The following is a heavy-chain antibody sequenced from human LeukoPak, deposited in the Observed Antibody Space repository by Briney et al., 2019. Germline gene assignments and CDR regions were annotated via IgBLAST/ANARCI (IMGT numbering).Heavy chain of an antibody. J-gene: IGHJ4*02. CDR2: INWNGGST. V-gene: IGHV3-20*03. CDR1: GFTFGNYG. Sequence: PGGSLRLSYAASGFTFGNYGMSWVRQAPGKELEWVSGINWNGGSTGYADSVEGRFTISRDNAKNSLYLQMSSLRAEDTAVYYCARAHYYDGSGLDYWGQGTLVTVSS. D-gene: IGHD3-22*01. CDR3: ARAHYYDGSGLDY.